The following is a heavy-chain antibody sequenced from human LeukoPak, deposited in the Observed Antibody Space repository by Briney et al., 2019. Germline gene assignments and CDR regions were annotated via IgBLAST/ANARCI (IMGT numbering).Heavy chain of an antibody. V-gene: IGHV4-59*01. CDR1: NASINSYY. CDR2: TYYRGST. J-gene: IGHJ6*03. Sequence: PSQTLSLTCTVSNASINSYYWSWIRQPPGKGREWIGYTYYRGSTNYNPFLKSRVTISLDTSKNQVSLRLTSVTAADTAVYYCARVGYDILTGYKRNDYFLDVWGKGTTVTVSS. CDR3: ARVGYDILTGYKRNDYFLDV. D-gene: IGHD3-9*01.